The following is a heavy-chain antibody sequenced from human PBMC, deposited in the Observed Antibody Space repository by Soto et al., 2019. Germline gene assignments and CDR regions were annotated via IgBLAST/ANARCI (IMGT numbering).Heavy chain of an antibody. CDR2: INPNSGGT. D-gene: IGHD3-22*01. CDR1: GYTFTGYY. Sequence: GASVKVSCKASGYTFTGYYMHWVRQAPGQGLEWMGWINPNSGGTNYAQKFQGRVTMTRDTSISTAYMELSRLRSDDTAVYYCARAPYYYDSSGYPWGQGTLVTAPQ. V-gene: IGHV1-2*02. J-gene: IGHJ5*02. CDR3: ARAPYYYDSSGYP.